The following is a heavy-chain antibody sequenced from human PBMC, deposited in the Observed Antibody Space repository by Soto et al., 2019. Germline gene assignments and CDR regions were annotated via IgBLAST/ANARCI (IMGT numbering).Heavy chain of an antibody. V-gene: IGHV3-21*01. CDR1: GFTFSSYS. CDR3: ARFGGDFYYYYYMDV. Sequence: GVLRLSCAASGFTFSSYSMNWVRQAPGKGLEWVSSISSSSSYIYYADSVKGRFTISRDNAKNSLYLQMNSLRAEDTAVYYCARFGGDFYYYYYMDVWGKGTTVTVSS. CDR2: ISSSSSYI. J-gene: IGHJ6*03. D-gene: IGHD2-21*02.